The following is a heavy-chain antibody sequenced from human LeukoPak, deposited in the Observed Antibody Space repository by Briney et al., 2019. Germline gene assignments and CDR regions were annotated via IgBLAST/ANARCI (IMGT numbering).Heavy chain of an antibody. CDR1: AGSISSSNYY. V-gene: IGHV4-39*01. J-gene: IGHJ4*02. CDR2: IYYSGST. CDR3: ASPSGTYYSRFHY. Sequence: PSQTLSLTCTVSAGSISSSNYYWGWIRQPPGKGLEWIGSIYYSGSTYYNPSLKSRVTISVDTSKNQFSLKLSSVTAADTAVYYCASPSGTYYSRFHYWGQGALVTVSS. D-gene: IGHD1-26*01.